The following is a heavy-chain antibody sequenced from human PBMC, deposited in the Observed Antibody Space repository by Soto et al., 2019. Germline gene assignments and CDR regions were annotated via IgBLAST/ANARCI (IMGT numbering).Heavy chain of an antibody. CDR1: GFSLSTSGVG. V-gene: IGHV2-5*01. J-gene: IGHJ4*02. Sequence: QITLKESGPTLVKPTQTLTLTCTFSGFSLSTSGVGVGWIRQPPGKALEWLALVYWTDDKRYSPSLNSRLTITKDTSKNQVVLTMTNTDPVDTATYFCAHFRGRSGSSYDRPFNYWGQGTLVTVSS. CDR2: VYWTDDK. D-gene: IGHD6-13*01. CDR3: AHFRGRSGSSYDRPFNY.